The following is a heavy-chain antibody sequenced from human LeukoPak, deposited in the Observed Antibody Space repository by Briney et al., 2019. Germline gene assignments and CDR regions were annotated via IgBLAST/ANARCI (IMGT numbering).Heavy chain of an antibody. Sequence: GGSLRLSCAASGFTFSIYSMNWVRQAPGKGLEWLSSITSSSNYIYYADSVKGRFTISRDNVQNSLYLQMNSLRAEDTAMYYCARDRGYFDDWGQGTLVTVSS. CDR1: GFTFSIYS. CDR3: ARDRGYFDD. V-gene: IGHV3-21*01. CDR2: ITSSSNYI. J-gene: IGHJ4*02.